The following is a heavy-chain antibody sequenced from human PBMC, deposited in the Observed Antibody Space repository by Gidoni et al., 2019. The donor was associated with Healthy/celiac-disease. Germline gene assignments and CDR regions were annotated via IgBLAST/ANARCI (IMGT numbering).Heavy chain of an antibody. J-gene: IGHJ4*02. CDR1: GGSISSYY. CDR3: ARGGYCSGGSCSDFYYFDY. Sequence: QVQLQESGPGLVKPSETLSLTCTVSGGSISSYYWSWIRQPAGKGLEWIGRIYTRGSTNYNPSHKSRVTMSVDTSKNQFSLKLSSVTAADTAVYYCARGGYCSGGSCSDFYYFDYWGQGTLVTVSS. CDR2: IYTRGST. V-gene: IGHV4-4*07. D-gene: IGHD2-15*01.